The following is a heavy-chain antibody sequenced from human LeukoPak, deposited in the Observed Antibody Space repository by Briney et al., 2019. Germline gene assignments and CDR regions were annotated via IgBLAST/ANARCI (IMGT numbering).Heavy chain of an antibody. J-gene: IGHJ4*02. D-gene: IGHD3-10*01. Sequence: NPGGSLRLSCAASGFTFSSYSMNWVRQAPGKGLEWVSSISTSTNFIYYADPVKGRFTISRDNAKNSLYLQMTSLRDEDTAVYYCARDYYGSGTFDYWGQGTLVTVSS. CDR2: ISTSTNFI. V-gene: IGHV3-21*01. CDR1: GFTFSSYS. CDR3: ARDYYGSGTFDY.